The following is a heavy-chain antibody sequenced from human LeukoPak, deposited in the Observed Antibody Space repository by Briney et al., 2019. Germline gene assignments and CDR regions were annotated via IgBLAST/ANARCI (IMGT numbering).Heavy chain of an antibody. J-gene: IGHJ4*02. D-gene: IGHD3-3*01. CDR1: GGSFSGYY. V-gene: IGHV4-38-2*01. CDR3: ARQAPGIEGFLERLLDY. CDR2: IYHSGST. Sequence: SETLSLTCAVYGGSFSGYYWGWIRQPPGKGLEWIGSIYHSGSTYYNPSLKSRVTISVDTSKNQFSLKLSSVTAADTAVHYCARQAPGIEGFLERLLDYWGQGTLVTVSS.